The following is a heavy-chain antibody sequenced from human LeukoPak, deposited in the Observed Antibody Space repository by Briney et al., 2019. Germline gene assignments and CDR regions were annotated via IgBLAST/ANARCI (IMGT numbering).Heavy chain of an antibody. CDR3: AGLPMLDYGDSPDY. V-gene: IGHV4-59*08. Sequence: SGTLSLTCTASGGSISNYCWSWIRQPPGKGLEWVAYINYSGNTDYNPYFKSRVTISVDTSNNHFSLKLSSVAAANTALYYCAGLPMLDYGDSPDYWGQGTLVTVSS. CDR1: GGSISNYC. J-gene: IGHJ4*02. D-gene: IGHD4-17*01. CDR2: INYSGNT.